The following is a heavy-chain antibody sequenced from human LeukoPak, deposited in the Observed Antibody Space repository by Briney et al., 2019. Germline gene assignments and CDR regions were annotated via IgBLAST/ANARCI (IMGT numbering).Heavy chain of an antibody. J-gene: IGHJ3*02. D-gene: IGHD6-13*01. Sequence: SETLSLTCTVSGDSIRSADYYWNWIRKSPGKGLEWIGYIYYSGSTNYNPSLKSRVTISVDTSKNQFSLKLSSVTAADTAVYYCARGYPLMYSSSWSRRHDAFDIWGQGTMVTVSS. CDR3: ARGYPLMYSSSWSRRHDAFDI. CDR1: GDSIRSADYY. V-gene: IGHV4-61*08. CDR2: IYYSGST.